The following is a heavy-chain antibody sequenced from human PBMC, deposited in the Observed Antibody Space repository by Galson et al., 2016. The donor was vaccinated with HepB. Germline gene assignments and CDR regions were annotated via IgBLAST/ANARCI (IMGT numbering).Heavy chain of an antibody. D-gene: IGHD2-2*01. Sequence: SETLSLTCTVSGGSIGGHFCTWIRQPPGKGLEWVGYVHYTGATDHNPSLKSRVTTSLDMSKNQLSLKLTSVTTADTAVYYCARISCNSLSCKRRNTLDTWGQGTMVTVSS. CDR1: GGSIGGHF. V-gene: IGHV4-59*11. J-gene: IGHJ3*02. CDR2: VHYTGAT. CDR3: ARISCNSLSCKRRNTLDT.